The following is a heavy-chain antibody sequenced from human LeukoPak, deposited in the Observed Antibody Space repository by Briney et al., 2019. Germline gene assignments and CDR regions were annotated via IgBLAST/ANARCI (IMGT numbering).Heavy chain of an antibody. D-gene: IGHD1-14*01. CDR1: GYIFTGYY. Sequence: ASVKVTCKASGYIFTGYYMNWERQPPGQGHEWMGWINPNSGGTNYAQKFQGRVTMTRDTSISTAYMELSRLRSDDTAVYYCAPTAEVYYFDYWGQGTLVTVSS. CDR2: INPNSGGT. CDR3: APTAEVYYFDY. J-gene: IGHJ4*02. V-gene: IGHV1-2*02.